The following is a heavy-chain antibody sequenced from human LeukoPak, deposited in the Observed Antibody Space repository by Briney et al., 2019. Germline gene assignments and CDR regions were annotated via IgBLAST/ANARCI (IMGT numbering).Heavy chain of an antibody. CDR3: ARDRGGGSYLFVFGY. CDR2: ISAYNGDT. J-gene: IGHJ4*02. CDR1: GYTFNNFG. Sequence: GASVKVSCKASGYTFNNFGISWVRQAPGQGLEWMGWISAYNGDTKYAEKVQDRVTMTTDTSTSTVYMELRSLTSDDTAVYYCARDRGGGSYLFVFGYWGQGTLVTVSS. D-gene: IGHD1-26*01. V-gene: IGHV1-18*01.